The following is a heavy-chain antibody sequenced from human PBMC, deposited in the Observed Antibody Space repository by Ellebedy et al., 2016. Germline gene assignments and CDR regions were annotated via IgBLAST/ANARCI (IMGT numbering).Heavy chain of an antibody. Sequence: SETLSLTXTVSGDSISSSNYYWGWIRQPPGKGLEWIGSIYFSGSTYYNPSLKNRVTISVDTSKNQFSLKLSSMTAADTAIYYCARDMKRLATEKAIDIWGQGTMVTVSS. D-gene: IGHD6-13*01. CDR2: IYFSGST. J-gene: IGHJ3*02. CDR3: ARDMKRLATEKAIDI. V-gene: IGHV4-39*07. CDR1: GDSISSSNYY.